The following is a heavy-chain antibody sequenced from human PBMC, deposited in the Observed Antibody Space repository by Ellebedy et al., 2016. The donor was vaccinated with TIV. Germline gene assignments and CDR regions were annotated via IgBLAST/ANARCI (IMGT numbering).Heavy chain of an antibody. V-gene: IGHV3-7*01. J-gene: IGHJ3*02. CDR3: ATDGSYGDYRSPTHAFVM. Sequence: GESLKISCAASGFSFSCYWMSWVRQAPGKGLEWVANMRQDGGDKYYVDPVKGRFTISRDNAKNSLYLQMNSLTVEDTAVYYCATDGSYGDYRSPTHAFVMWGQGTMVAVSS. D-gene: IGHD4-17*01. CDR1: GFSFSCYW. CDR2: MRQDGGDK.